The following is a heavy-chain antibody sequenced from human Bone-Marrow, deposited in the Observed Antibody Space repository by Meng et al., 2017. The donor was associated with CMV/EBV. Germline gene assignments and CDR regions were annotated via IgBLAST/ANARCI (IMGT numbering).Heavy chain of an antibody. J-gene: IGHJ4*02. Sequence: GESLKISCAASGFTVSSNEMSWVRQAPGKGLEWVSSISGGSTYYADSRKGRFTISRDNAMNSLYLQMNSLRAEDTAVYYCARAQLGRYYDSSGYWFDYWGQGTLVTVSS. V-gene: IGHV3-38-3*01. CDR2: ISGGST. CDR1: GFTVSSNE. D-gene: IGHD3-22*01. CDR3: ARAQLGRYYDSSGYWFDY.